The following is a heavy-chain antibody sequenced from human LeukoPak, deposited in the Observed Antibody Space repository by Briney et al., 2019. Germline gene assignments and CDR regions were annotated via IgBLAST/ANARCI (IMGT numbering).Heavy chain of an antibody. Sequence: SVKVSCKASGGTFISYAISWVRQAPGQGLEWMGRIIPILGIGNYAQKSQGRVTITADKSTSTAYMELSSLRSEHTAVYYCARDNYYYDSSGTGTRSDYWGQGTLVTVSS. J-gene: IGHJ4*02. V-gene: IGHV1-69*04. D-gene: IGHD3-22*01. CDR1: GGTFISYA. CDR3: ARDNYYYDSSGTGTRSDY. CDR2: IIPILGIG.